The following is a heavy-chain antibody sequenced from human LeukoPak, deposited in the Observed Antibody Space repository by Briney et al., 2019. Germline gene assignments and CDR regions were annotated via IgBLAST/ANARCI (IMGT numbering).Heavy chain of an antibody. CDR3: ARAPTDIVVVPALKAFDS. V-gene: IGHV4-34*01. CDR2: INHSGST. Sequence: SETLSLTCAVYGGSFSGYYWSWIRQPPGKGLEWIGEINHSGSTNYNPSLKSRVTISVDTSKNQFSLKLSSVTAADTAVYYCARAPTDIVVVPALKAFDSWGQGTMVTVSS. D-gene: IGHD2-2*01. CDR1: GGSFSGYY. J-gene: IGHJ3*02.